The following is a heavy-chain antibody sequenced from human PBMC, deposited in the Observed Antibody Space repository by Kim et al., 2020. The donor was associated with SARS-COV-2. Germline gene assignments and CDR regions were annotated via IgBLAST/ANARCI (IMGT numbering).Heavy chain of an antibody. J-gene: IGHJ4*02. CDR2: RR. D-gene: IGHD3-16*01. CDR3: ARPSWGTSGDY. V-gene: IGHV1-2*02. Sequence: RRRYAQKFQGRMTLTRDTSSSRAYMALSSLTCDDTAIYFCARPSWGTSGDYWGQGTQVTVSS.